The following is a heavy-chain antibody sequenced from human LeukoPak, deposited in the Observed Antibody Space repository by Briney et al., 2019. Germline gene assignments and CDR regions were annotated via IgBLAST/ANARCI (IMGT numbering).Heavy chain of an antibody. CDR3: AKGLQQWLNWFDP. Sequence: GGSLRLSCAASGFTFSSYAMSWVRQAPGKGLEWVSSISDNGGSTYYADSVKGRFTISRDNSKNTLYLQMNSLRAEDTAVYYCAKGLQQWLNWFDPWGQGTLVTVSS. J-gene: IGHJ5*02. CDR2: ISDNGGST. V-gene: IGHV3-23*01. CDR1: GFTFSSYA. D-gene: IGHD6-19*01.